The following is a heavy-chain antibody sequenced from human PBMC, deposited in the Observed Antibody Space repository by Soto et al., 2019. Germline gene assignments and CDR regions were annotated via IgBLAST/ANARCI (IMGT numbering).Heavy chain of an antibody. J-gene: IGHJ4*02. Sequence: SGGSLRLSCTASGFTFGDYAMSWFRQAPGKGLEWVGFIRSKAYGGTTEYAASVKGRFTISRDDSKSIAYLQMNSLKTEDTAVYYCTRDKDFWSGYYIGPWGQGTLVTVSS. V-gene: IGHV3-49*03. CDR1: GFTFGDYA. CDR3: TRDKDFWSGYYIGP. D-gene: IGHD3-3*01. CDR2: IRSKAYGGTT.